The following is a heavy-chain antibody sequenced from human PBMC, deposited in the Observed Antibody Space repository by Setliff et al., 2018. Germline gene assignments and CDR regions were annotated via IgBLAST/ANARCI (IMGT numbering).Heavy chain of an antibody. CDR2: VIPMSTTP. CDR1: GDTFRSYA. D-gene: IGHD2-15*01. Sequence: ASVKVSCKVSGDTFRSYALTWVRQAPGQGLEWMGGVIPMSTTPRYAQKFQGRITITADESTRTVYMELTSLRSEDTAVYYCARDENCSGGTCHIYYHHGMDVWGQGTTVTVS. V-gene: IGHV1-69*13. CDR3: ARDENCSGGTCHIYYHHGMDV. J-gene: IGHJ6*02.